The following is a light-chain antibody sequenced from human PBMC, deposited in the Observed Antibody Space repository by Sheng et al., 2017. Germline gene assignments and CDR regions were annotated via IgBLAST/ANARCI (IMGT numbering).Light chain of an antibody. Sequence: EIVLTQSPGTLSLSPGERAILSCRASQSVASSNLAWYQQKPGQAPRLLIYGASSKATGIPDRFSGSGSGTDFTLTISRLEPEDFAVYYCQQYGSAPVTFGQGTKVEI. CDR2: GAS. J-gene: IGKJ2*01. CDR1: QSVASSN. V-gene: IGKV3-20*01. CDR3: QQYGSAPVT.